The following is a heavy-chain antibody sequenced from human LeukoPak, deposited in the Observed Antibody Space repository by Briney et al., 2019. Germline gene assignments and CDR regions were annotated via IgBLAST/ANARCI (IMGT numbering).Heavy chain of an antibody. D-gene: IGHD6-13*01. Sequence: ASETLSLTCTVSGGSISSRSCHWGWIRQPPGKGLEWIGSINYGGSTYYNPSLQSRITISVDTPKNQFSLKLSSVTATDTAVYYCARRRVAAAGNEFDYWGQGTPVTVSS. CDR1: GGSISSRSCH. CDR3: ARRRVAAAGNEFDY. CDR2: INYGGST. J-gene: IGHJ4*02. V-gene: IGHV4-39*01.